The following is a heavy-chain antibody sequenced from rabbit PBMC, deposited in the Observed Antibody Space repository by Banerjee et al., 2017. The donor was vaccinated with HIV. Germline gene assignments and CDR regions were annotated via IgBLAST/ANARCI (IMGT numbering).Heavy chain of an antibody. V-gene: IGHV1S45*01. D-gene: IGHD2-1*01. CDR2: IYTSGGSA. Sequence: QEQLKESGGGLVQPGGSLKLSCKASGFDFSSGYDMCWVRQAPGKGLEWIALIYTSGGSAVYASWAKGRFTISKTSSTTVTLQMTSLTAADTATYFCARDMPYVDYGDYLPYYFNLWGPGTLVTVS. J-gene: IGHJ4*01. CDR1: GFDFSSGYD. CDR3: ARDMPYVDYGDYLPYYFNL.